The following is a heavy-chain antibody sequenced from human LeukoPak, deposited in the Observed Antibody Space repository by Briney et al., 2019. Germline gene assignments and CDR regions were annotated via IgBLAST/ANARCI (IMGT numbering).Heavy chain of an antibody. CDR3: ARDRPRYCSGGSCYSINFDY. J-gene: IGHJ4*02. D-gene: IGHD2-15*01. V-gene: IGHV4-4*07. CDR1: GGSISIYY. CDR2: IYTSGST. Sequence: PSETLSLTCTVSGGSISIYYWSWIRQPAGKGLEWIGRIYTSGSTNYNPSLKSRVTMSVDTSKNQFSLKLSSVTAADTAVYYCARDRPRYCSGGSCYSINFDYWGQGTLVTVSS.